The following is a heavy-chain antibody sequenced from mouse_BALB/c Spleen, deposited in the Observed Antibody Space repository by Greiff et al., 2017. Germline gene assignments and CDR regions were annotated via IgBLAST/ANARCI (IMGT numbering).Heavy chain of an antibody. J-gene: IGHJ3*01. CDR2: IYPGSGNT. D-gene: IGHD2-4*01. V-gene: IGHV1-63*01. CDR1: GYAFTNYW. Sequence: LQESGAELVRPGTSVKISCKASGYAFTNYWLGWVKQRPGHGLEWIGDIYPGSGNTYYNEKFKGKATLTADKSSSTAYMQLSSLTSEDSAVYFCARAMITAWFAYWGQGTLVTVSA. CDR3: ARAMITAWFAY.